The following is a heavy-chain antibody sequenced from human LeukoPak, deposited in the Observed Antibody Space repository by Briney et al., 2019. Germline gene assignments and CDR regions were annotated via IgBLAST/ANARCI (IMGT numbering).Heavy chain of an antibody. CDR1: GGTFSSYA. Sequence: SVKVSCKASGGTFSSYAISWVRQAPGQGLEWMGGIIPIFGTANYAQKFQGRVTITADESTSTAYMELSSLRSEDPAVYYCARAPYDSSGYYYSFDHWGQGTLVTVSS. CDR2: IIPIFGTA. V-gene: IGHV1-69*13. J-gene: IGHJ4*02. D-gene: IGHD3-22*01. CDR3: ARAPYDSSGYYYSFDH.